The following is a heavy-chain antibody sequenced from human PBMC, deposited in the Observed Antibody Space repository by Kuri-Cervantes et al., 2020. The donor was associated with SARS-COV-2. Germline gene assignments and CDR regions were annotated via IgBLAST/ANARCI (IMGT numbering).Heavy chain of an antibody. D-gene: IGHD5-24*01. Sequence: SVKVSCKASGDSFDYRFLHWVRQAPGQPLEWMGWITPFNGNTNYAQRFQDRVTITRDRSMSTDYMELSSLRSEDTAIYYCARSGPGAISREDGACDIWGQGTMVTVSS. V-gene: IGHV1-45*01. CDR3: ARSGPGAISREDGACDI. CDR1: GDSFDYRF. CDR2: ITPFNGNT. J-gene: IGHJ3*02.